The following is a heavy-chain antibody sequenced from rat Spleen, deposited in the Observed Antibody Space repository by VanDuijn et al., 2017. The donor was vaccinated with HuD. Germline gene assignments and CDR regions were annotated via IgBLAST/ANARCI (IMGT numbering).Heavy chain of an antibody. D-gene: IGHD1-4*01. Sequence: EVQLVESGGGLVQPGRSLKLSCAASGFTFSDYNMAWVRQAPKKGLEWVATISYDGSSTYYRDSVKGRFTLSRDNAKSTLYLQMDGVRSEDTATYYCATAGTRVSRFAYWGQGTLVTVSS. CDR2: ISYDGSST. CDR1: GFTFSDYN. V-gene: IGHV5-7*01. J-gene: IGHJ3*01. CDR3: ATAGTRVSRFAY.